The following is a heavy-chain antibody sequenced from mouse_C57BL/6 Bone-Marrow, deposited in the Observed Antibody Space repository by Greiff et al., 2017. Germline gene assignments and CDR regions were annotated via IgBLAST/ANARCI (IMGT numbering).Heavy chain of an antibody. V-gene: IGHV14-4*01. CDR3: TTPTLPWYFDV. J-gene: IGHJ1*03. D-gene: IGHD2-10*01. CDR2: IDTENGDT. CDR1: GFNIKDDY. Sequence: VQLQQSGAELVRPGASVKLSCTASGFNIKDDYMHWVKQRPEQGLEWIGWIDTENGDTEYASKFQGKATITADTSSNTAYLQLSSLTSEDTAVYYCTTPTLPWYFDVWGTGTTVTVSS.